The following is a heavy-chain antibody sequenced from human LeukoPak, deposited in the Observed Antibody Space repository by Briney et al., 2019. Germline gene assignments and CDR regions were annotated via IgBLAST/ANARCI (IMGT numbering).Heavy chain of an antibody. J-gene: IGHJ4*02. CDR2: SAATPDGPIT. D-gene: IGHD6-6*01. V-gene: IGHV3-15*04. CDR3: VWSSTWNKRFYLDQ. CDR1: GFTFNVAW. Sequence: GSLRLSCAASGFTFNVAWMSWVRQTPGKGLQWVARSAATPDGPITEYATPVRGRFTISRDDSRNMVYLQMRSLRTDDTAIYYCVWSSTWNKRFYLDQWGQGTLVTVSS.